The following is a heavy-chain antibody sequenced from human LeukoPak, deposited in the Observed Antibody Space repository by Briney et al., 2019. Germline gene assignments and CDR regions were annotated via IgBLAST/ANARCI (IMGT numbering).Heavy chain of an antibody. V-gene: IGHV4-34*01. CDR1: GGSFSGYY. Sequence: SETLSLTCAVYGGSFSGYYWSWIRQPPGKGLEWIGEINHSGSINYNPSLKSRVTISVDTSKNQFSLKLSSVTAADTAVYYCARHDPYRYFDWLLYGAFDYWGQGTLVTVSS. CDR2: INHSGSI. CDR3: ARHDPYRYFDWLLYGAFDY. D-gene: IGHD3-9*01. J-gene: IGHJ4*02.